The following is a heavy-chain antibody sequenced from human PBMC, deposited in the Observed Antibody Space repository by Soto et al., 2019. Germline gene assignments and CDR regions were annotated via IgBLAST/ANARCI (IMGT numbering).Heavy chain of an antibody. CDR3: ARDEAYKWNDGGWFDP. D-gene: IGHD1-1*01. J-gene: IGHJ5*02. CDR1: GYTFTSYG. Sequence: QVQLVQSGAEVKKPGASVKVSCKASGYTFTSYGISWVRQASGQGLEWMGWISAYNGNTKYAQKLQGRVTMTTDTSTSTAYMELRSLRYDDTAVYYCARDEAYKWNDGGWFDPWGQGTLVTVSS. V-gene: IGHV1-18*01. CDR2: ISAYNGNT.